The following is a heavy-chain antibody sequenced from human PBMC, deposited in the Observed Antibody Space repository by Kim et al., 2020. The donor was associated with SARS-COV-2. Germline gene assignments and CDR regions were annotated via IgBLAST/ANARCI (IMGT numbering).Heavy chain of an antibody. V-gene: IGHV3-30*18. CDR3: AKESGSGSYYAWTYYYYGMDV. D-gene: IGHD3-10*01. J-gene: IGHJ6*02. CDR1: GFTFSSYG. CDR2: ISYDGSNN. Sequence: GGSLRLSCAASGFTFSSYGMHWVRQAPGKGLEWVAVISYDGSNNYYADFVKGRFTISRDNSKNTLYLQMNSLRAEDTAVYYCAKESGSGSYYAWTYYYYGMDVWGQGTTVTVSS.